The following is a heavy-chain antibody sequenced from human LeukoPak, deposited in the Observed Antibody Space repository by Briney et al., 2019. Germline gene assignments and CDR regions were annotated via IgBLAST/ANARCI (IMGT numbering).Heavy chain of an antibody. CDR3: ARDVTIFDLFGSAAVFSGWGNYYYGMDV. J-gene: IGHJ6*04. CDR2: NRAYNGST. V-gene: IGHV1-18*01. Sequence: GASVKVSCKASGYTFTSYGISWVRQAPGQGREWVGWNRAYNGSTNYAQKLQGRVTMTTVTSTSTAYMELRSLRSDGTAVYYCARDVTIFDLFGSAAVFSGWGNYYYGMDVWGEGTTVTVSS. CDR1: GYTFTSYG. D-gene: IGHD3-9*01.